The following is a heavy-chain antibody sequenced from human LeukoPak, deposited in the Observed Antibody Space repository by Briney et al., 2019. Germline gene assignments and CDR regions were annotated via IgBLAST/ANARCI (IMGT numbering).Heavy chain of an antibody. CDR3: ARGPVGYCTNGVCPD. J-gene: IGHJ4*02. CDR2: IIPIFGTA. V-gene: IGHV1-69*13. Sequence: EASVKVSCKASGGTFSSYAISWVRQAPGQGLEWMGGIIPIFGTANYAQKFQGRVTITADESTSTAYMELSSLRSEDTAVYYCARGPVGYCTNGVCPDWGQGTLVTVSS. D-gene: IGHD2-8*01. CDR1: GGTFSSYA.